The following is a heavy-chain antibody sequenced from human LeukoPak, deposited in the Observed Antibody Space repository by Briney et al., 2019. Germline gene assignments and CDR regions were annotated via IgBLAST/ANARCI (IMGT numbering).Heavy chain of an antibody. CDR3: ARAASLNYYDTTAYYYDDAFDI. CDR2: IFSGGNT. CDR1: GFTVSINY. D-gene: IGHD3-22*01. J-gene: IGHJ3*02. Sequence: PGGSLRLSCAASGFTVSINYMSWVRQAPGKGLEWVSFIFSGGNTYYADSVKGRFTISRDNSKNTLYLQMNSLRADDTAVYFCARAASLNYYDTTAYYYDDAFDIWGQGTMVTVSS. V-gene: IGHV3-53*01.